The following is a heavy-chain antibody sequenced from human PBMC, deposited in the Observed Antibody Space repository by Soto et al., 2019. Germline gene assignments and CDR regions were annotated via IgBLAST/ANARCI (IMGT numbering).Heavy chain of an antibody. CDR1: GYTFTSYA. CDR2: INAGNGNT. J-gene: IGHJ5*02. V-gene: IGHV1-3*01. D-gene: IGHD3-22*01. Sequence: QVPLVQSGAEVKKPGASVKVSCKASGYTFTSYAMHWVRQAPGQRLEWMGWINAGNGNTKYSQKFQGRVTITRDTSASTAYMELSSLRSEDTAVYYCARGPDYYDSSGYYGWFDPWGQGTLVTVSS. CDR3: ARGPDYYDSSGYYGWFDP.